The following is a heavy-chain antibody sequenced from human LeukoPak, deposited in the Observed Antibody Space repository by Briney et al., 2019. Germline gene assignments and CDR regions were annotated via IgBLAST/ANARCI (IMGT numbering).Heavy chain of an antibody. CDR2: ISYDGSNK. CDR1: GFTFSSYA. J-gene: IGHJ4*02. Sequence: GRSLRLSCAASGFTFSSYAMHWVRQAPGKGLEWVAVISYDGSNKYYADSVKGRFTISRDNSKNTLYLQMNSLRAEDTAAYYCAREGRAAAIDYWGQGTLVTVSS. D-gene: IGHD6-13*01. V-gene: IGHV3-30-3*01. CDR3: AREGRAAAIDY.